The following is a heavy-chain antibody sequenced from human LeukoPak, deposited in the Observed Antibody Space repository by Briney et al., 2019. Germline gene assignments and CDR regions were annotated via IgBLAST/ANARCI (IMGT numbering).Heavy chain of an antibody. CDR1: GGSISSYY. CDR3: ARDGDSGSYIDY. Sequence: SETLSLTCTVSGGSISSYYWSWIRQPAGKGLECIGRIYTSGSTNYNPSLKSRVTMSVDTSKNQFSLKLSSVTAAGTAVYYCARDGDSGSYIDYWGQGTLVTVSS. D-gene: IGHD1-26*01. V-gene: IGHV4-4*07. CDR2: IYTSGST. J-gene: IGHJ4*02.